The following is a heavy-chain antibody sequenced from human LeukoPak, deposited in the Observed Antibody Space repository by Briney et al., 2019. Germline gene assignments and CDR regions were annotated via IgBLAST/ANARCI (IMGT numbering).Heavy chain of an antibody. Sequence: GASVKVSCKASGYTFTSYYMHWVRQAPGQGLEWMGIINPSGGSTSYARKFQGRVTMTRDTSTSTVYMELSSLRSEDTAVYYCARLRYDFWSGYYSYYFDYWGQGTLVTVSS. CDR1: GYTFTSYY. D-gene: IGHD3-3*01. CDR3: ARLRYDFWSGYYSYYFDY. J-gene: IGHJ4*02. CDR2: INPSGGST. V-gene: IGHV1-46*03.